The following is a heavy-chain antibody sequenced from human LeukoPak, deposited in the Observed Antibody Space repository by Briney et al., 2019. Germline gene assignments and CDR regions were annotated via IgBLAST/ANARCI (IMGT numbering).Heavy chain of an antibody. CDR3: ARGRYCSSTSCLFDY. V-gene: IGHV1-69*06. CDR2: IIPIFGTA. J-gene: IGHJ4*02. CDR1: GGTFSSYT. D-gene: IGHD2-2*01. Sequence: SVKVSCKASGGTFSSYTISWVRQAPGQGLEWMGGIIPIFGTANYAQKFQGRVTITADKSTSTAYMELSSLRSEDTAVYYCARGRYCSSTSCLFDYWGQGTLVTVSS.